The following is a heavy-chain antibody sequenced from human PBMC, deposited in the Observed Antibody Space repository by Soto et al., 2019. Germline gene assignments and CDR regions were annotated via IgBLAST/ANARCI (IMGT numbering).Heavy chain of an antibody. D-gene: IGHD3-10*01. CDR2: VYTSDYT. J-gene: IGHJ6*02. CDR1: GASIRSYY. V-gene: IGHV4-4*08. Sequence: SETLSLTCSVSGASIRSYYWHWIRQPPGKGLEWIGYVYTSDYTRYSSSLKSRVTISVDTSKSQFYLRLNSVTAADTDVYYCASSDGQPGDFFYYNGMDVWGQGTTVTVSS. CDR3: ASSDGQPGDFFYYNGMDV.